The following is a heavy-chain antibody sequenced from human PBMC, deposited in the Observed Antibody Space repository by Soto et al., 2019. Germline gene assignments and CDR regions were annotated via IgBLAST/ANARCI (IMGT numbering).Heavy chain of an antibody. V-gene: IGHV1-8*01. D-gene: IGHD4-17*01. CDR3: ARGLNPHIRYGDYYYHYMDV. J-gene: IGHJ6*03. CDR1: GYTFTSYD. CDR2: MNPNSGNT. Sequence: ASVKVSCKASGYTFTSYDINWVRQATGQGLEWMGWMNPNSGNTGYAQKFQGRVTMTRNTSISTAYMELSSLRSEDTAVYYCARGLNPHIRYGDYYYHYMDVWGKGTTVTVSS.